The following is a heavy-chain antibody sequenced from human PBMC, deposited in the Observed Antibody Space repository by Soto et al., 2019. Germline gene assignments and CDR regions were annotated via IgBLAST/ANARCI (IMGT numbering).Heavy chain of an antibody. Sequence: VQLQESGPGLVKPSETLSLTCTVSGGSISSYYWSWIRQPPGKGLEWIGYIYYSGSTNYNPSLKSRVTISVDTSKNQFSLKLSSVTAADTAVYYCARDRSTSGDAFDIWGQGTMVTVSS. J-gene: IGHJ3*02. CDR1: GGSISSYY. V-gene: IGHV4-59*01. CDR3: ARDRSTSGDAFDI. D-gene: IGHD1-26*01. CDR2: IYYSGST.